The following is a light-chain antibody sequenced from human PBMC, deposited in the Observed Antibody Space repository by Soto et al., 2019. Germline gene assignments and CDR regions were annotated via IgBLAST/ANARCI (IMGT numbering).Light chain of an antibody. CDR2: GNS. J-gene: IGLJ2*01. Sequence: QSVLTQPPSVSGAPGQRLTISCTGNSSNIGAGYDVHWYQQLPGTAPKLLIYGNSNRPSGVPDRFSGSKSGTSASLAITGLQAEDEADYYCQSYDSSLSGVVFGGGTKLTVL. V-gene: IGLV1-40*01. CDR1: SSNIGAGYD. CDR3: QSYDSSLSGVV.